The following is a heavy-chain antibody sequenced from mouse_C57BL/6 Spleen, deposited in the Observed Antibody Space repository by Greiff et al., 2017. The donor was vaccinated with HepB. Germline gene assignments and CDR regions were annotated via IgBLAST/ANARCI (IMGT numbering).Heavy chain of an antibody. Sequence: EVQVVESGGGLVKPGGSLKLSCAASGFTFSDYGMHWVRQAPEKGLEWVAYISSGSSTIYYADTVKGRFTISRDNAKNTLFLQMTSLRSEDTAMYYCAAGGSYDAMDYWGQGTSVTVSS. CDR3: AAGGSYDAMDY. J-gene: IGHJ4*01. CDR1: GFTFSDYG. CDR2: ISSGSSTI. V-gene: IGHV5-17*01. D-gene: IGHD1-1*02.